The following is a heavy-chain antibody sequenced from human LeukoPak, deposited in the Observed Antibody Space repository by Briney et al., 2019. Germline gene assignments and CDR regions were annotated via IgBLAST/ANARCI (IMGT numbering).Heavy chain of an antibody. CDR3: ARLHYGGNYGYYYYYMDV. CDR2: IYYTGST. D-gene: IGHD4-23*01. Sequence: PSETLSLTCTVSGGSFSSGSYYWGWIRQPPGKGLEWIGSIYYTGSTYYNPSLKSRVTISVDTSKNQFSLKLSSVTAADTAVYYCARLHYGGNYGYYYYYMDVWGKGTTVTISS. CDR1: GGSFSSGSYY. V-gene: IGHV4-39*01. J-gene: IGHJ6*03.